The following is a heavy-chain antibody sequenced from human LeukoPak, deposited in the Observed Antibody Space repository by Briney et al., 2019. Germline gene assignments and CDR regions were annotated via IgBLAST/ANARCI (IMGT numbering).Heavy chain of an antibody. J-gene: IGHJ6*03. D-gene: IGHD3-3*01. CDR3: ARVGVTIDYYYYYMDV. V-gene: IGHV4-59*08. CDR1: GGSISSYY. CDR2: IYYSGST. Sequence: PSETLSLTCTVSGGSISSYYWSWIRQPPGKGLEWIGYIYYSGSTNYNPSLKSRVTISVDTSKNQFSLKLSSVTAADTAVYYCARVGVTIDYYYYYMDVWGKGTTVTVSS.